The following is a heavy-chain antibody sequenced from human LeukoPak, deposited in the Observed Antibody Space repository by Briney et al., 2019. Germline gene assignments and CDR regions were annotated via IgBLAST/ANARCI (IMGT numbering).Heavy chain of an antibody. CDR3: ARGELGDSSGFSFFDY. CDR2: VIAIFGRV. Sequence: EASVKVSCKASRGTFSSYGISWVRQAPGQGLEWMGGVIAIFGRVKYGQKFQGRATITTDESTSPAYMELSSLTSEDTGVYYCARGELGDSSGFSFFDYWGQGTLVTVSS. V-gene: IGHV1-69*05. J-gene: IGHJ4*02. D-gene: IGHD3-22*01. CDR1: RGTFSSYG.